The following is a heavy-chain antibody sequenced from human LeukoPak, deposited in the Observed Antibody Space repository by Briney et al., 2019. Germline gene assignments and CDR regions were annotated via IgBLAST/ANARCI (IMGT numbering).Heavy chain of an antibody. D-gene: IGHD3-22*01. V-gene: IGHV3-48*03. CDR3: ARASSSGYDY. CDR1: GFTFSTFE. CDR2: ITNSGSAI. J-gene: IGHJ4*02. Sequence: GGSLRLSCAASGFTFSTFEMNWVRQAPGKGLEWVSYITNSGSAISYADSVKGRFTISRDNAKNSLYLQMNSLRAEDTAVYYCARASSSGYDYWGQGTLVTVSS.